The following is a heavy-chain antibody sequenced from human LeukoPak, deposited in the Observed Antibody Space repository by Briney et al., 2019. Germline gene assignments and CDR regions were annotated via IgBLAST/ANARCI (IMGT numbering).Heavy chain of an antibody. CDR1: GFTFSSSA. CDR3: AKQLGYCSDGSCYFPY. D-gene: IGHD2-15*01. V-gene: IGHV3-23*01. J-gene: IGHJ4*02. Sequence: SLRLSCAASGFTFSSSAMSWVRQAPGKGLEWVSAISNNGGYTYYADSVQGRFTISRGNSKSTLCLQMNSLRAEDTAVYYCAKQLGYCSDGSCYFPYWGQGTLVTVSS. CDR2: ISNNGGYT.